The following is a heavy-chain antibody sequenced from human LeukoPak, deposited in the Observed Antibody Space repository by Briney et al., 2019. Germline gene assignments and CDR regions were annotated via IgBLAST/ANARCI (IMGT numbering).Heavy chain of an antibody. CDR1: GYTFTGYY. J-gene: IGHJ4*02. CDR2: ISAYNGNT. Sequence: ASVKVSCKASGYTFTGYYMHWVRQAPGQGLEWMGWISAYNGNTNYAQKLQGRVTMTTDTSTSTAYMELRSLRSDDTAVYYCAREAGLLWFGELYCFDYWGQGTLVTVSS. D-gene: IGHD3-10*01. V-gene: IGHV1-18*04. CDR3: AREAGLLWFGELYCFDY.